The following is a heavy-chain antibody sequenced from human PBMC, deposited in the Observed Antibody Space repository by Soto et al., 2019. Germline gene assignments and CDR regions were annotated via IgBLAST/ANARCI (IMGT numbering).Heavy chain of an antibody. J-gene: IGHJ4*02. D-gene: IGHD1-26*01. V-gene: IGHV4-59*01. CDR1: GGSISSYY. CDR2: IYHSGST. Sequence: SETLSLTCTVSGGSISSYYWSWIRQPPGKGLEWIGYIYHSGSTKYNPSLESRVTISVDTSKNQFSLNLSSVTAADTAVYYCARAAGDYFDYWGQGTLVTVSS. CDR3: ARAAGDYFDY.